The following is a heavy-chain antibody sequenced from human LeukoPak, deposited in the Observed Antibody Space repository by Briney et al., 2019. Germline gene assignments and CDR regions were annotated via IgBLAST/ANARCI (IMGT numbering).Heavy chain of an antibody. Sequence: GGSLRLSCAASGFTFGDYHMTWIRQAPGSGLEWISYINSSGSTVYYAESVKGRFTISRDNARKSLYLQMNNVRAGDTAMYYCARSIAYGISFVRGFIADYWGQGALVTVSS. CDR2: INSSGSTV. V-gene: IGHV3-11*01. J-gene: IGHJ4*02. CDR3: ARSIAYGISFVRGFIADY. D-gene: IGHD3-10*01. CDR1: GFTFGDYH.